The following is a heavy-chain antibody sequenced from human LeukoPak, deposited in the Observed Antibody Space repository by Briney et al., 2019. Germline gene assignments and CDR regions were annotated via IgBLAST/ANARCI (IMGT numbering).Heavy chain of an antibody. CDR2: IYYSGST. CDR3: ARQQRGDDSSGYPYYFDY. J-gene: IGHJ4*02. Sequence: SETLSLTCTVSGGSISSSSYYWGWIRQPPGKGLEWIGSIYYSGSTYYNPSLKSRVTISVDTSKNQFSLKLSTVTAADTAVYYCARQQRGDDSSGYPYYFDYWGQGTLVTVSS. CDR1: GGSISSSSYY. V-gene: IGHV4-39*01. D-gene: IGHD3-22*01.